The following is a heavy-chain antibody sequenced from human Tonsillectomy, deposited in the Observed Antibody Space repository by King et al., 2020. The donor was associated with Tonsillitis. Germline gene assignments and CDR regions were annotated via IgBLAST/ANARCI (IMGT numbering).Heavy chain of an antibody. D-gene: IGHD3-22*01. Sequence: VQLVESGSEVKKPGESLKISCKGSGYSFRSHWIAWVRQMPGKGLEWMGVIYPGDSDTRYRPSFQGQVTISADKSLSTAYLQWSSLKASDTATYYCARGLIFRSCYYHDDAFDIWGQGTMVTVSS. CDR1: GYSFRSHW. CDR2: IYPGDSDT. CDR3: ARGLIFRSCYYHDDAFDI. J-gene: IGHJ3*02. V-gene: IGHV5-51*03.